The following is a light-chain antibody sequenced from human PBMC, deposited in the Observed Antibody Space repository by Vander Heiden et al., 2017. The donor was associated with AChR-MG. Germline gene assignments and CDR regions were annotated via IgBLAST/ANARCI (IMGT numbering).Light chain of an antibody. CDR2: AAS. Sequence: DIQMTQSPSSLSASVGDRVTITCQASQDIRNYLNWYQQKPGKVPKVLIYAASNLETGVPSRFSGSGSGTDFTFTISSLQPEDFATYYCQQDDNFPITFGQGTRLEIK. J-gene: IGKJ5*01. CDR3: QQDDNFPIT. CDR1: QDIRNY. V-gene: IGKV1-33*01.